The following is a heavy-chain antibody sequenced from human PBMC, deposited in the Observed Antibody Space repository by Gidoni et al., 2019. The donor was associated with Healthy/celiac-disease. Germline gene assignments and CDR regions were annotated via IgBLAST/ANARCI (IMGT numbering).Heavy chain of an antibody. J-gene: IGHJ4*02. D-gene: IGHD3-22*01. V-gene: IGHV1-69*02. CDR1: GGTFSSYT. CDR2: IIPILGIA. CDR3: ATGIVVVNAFDY. Sequence: QVQLVQSGAEVKKPGSSVKVSCKASGGTFSSYTLSWVRQAPGQGLAWMGRIIPILGIANYAQKFQGRGTITADKSTSTAYMELSSLRSEDTAVYYCATGIVVVNAFDYWGQGTLVTVSS.